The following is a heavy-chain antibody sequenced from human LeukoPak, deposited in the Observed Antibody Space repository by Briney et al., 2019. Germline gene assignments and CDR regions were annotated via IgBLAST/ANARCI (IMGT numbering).Heavy chain of an antibody. J-gene: IGHJ6*03. D-gene: IGHD1-1*01. Sequence: SETLSLTCTISGGSISSYYWSWIRQPPGKGLEWIGYIYYSGSTNYNPSLKSRVTISVDTSKNQFSLKLSSVTAADTAVYYCARDAPYNWNDADYMDVWGKGTTVTVSS. CDR2: IYYSGST. CDR3: ARDAPYNWNDADYMDV. CDR1: GGSISSYY. V-gene: IGHV4-59*01.